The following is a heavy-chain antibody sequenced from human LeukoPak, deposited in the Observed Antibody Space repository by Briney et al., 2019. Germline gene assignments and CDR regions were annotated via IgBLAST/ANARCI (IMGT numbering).Heavy chain of an antibody. J-gene: IGHJ1*01. Sequence: SVTVACKPYGGSFSSYSIRWVRQAPGQVLEWMGGIIPIFGTAKYAQKFHGRVTITTDESTSTAYMELSSLRSEDTAVYYCARDPLSSGWYLGYLQHWGQGTLVTVSS. CDR1: GGSFSSYS. V-gene: IGHV1-69*05. D-gene: IGHD6-19*01. CDR3: ARDPLSSGWYLGYLQH. CDR2: IIPIFGTA.